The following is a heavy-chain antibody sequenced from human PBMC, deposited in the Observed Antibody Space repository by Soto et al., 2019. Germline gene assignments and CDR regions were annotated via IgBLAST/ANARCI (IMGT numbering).Heavy chain of an antibody. D-gene: IGHD1-1*01. CDR1: GFTFSGYA. CDR3: ARARNWNDVWSAFEI. Sequence: PGGSLRLSCAAYGFTFSGYAMDWVRQAPGKGLDWVAVVSYDGSNKYYADSVKGRFTISRDNSKNMLYLEMNSLRVEDTAVYYCARARNWNDVWSAFEIRGLGTMVTVSS. J-gene: IGHJ3*02. CDR2: VSYDGSNK. V-gene: IGHV3-30-3*01.